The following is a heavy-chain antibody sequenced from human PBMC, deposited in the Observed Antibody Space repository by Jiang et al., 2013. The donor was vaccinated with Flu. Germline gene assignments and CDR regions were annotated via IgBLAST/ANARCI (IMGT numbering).Heavy chain of an antibody. D-gene: IGHD1-1*01. J-gene: IGHJ6*02. V-gene: IGHV1-24*01. Sequence: TELSMHWVRQAPGKGLEWMGGFDPEDGETIYAQKFQGRVTMTEDTSTDTAYMELSSLRSEDTAVYYCATDYITGTTPDYYGMDVWGQGTTVTVSS. CDR2: FDPEDGET. CDR1: TELS. CDR3: ATDYITGTTPDYYGMDV.